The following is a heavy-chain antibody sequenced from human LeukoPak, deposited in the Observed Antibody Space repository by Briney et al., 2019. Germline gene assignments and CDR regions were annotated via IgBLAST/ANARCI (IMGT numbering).Heavy chain of an antibody. CDR1: GFTFSSYW. J-gene: IGHJ5*02. CDR3: ARVLLAVAGRGWFDP. V-gene: IGHV3-7*01. Sequence: PWGSQRLSCAASGFTFSSYWMSWVRQAPGKGLEWVANIKQDGSEKYYVDSVKGRFTISRDNAKNSLYLQMNSLRAEDTAVYYCARVLLAVAGRGWFDPWGQGTLVTVSS. CDR2: IKQDGSEK. D-gene: IGHD6-19*01.